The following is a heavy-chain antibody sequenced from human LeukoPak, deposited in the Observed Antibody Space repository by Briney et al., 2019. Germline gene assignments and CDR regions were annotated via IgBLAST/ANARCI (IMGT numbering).Heavy chain of an antibody. J-gene: IGHJ6*03. Sequence: SETLSLTCAVYGGSFSYYYWSWIRQPPGKGLEWIGEINHSGSSNYNPSLKSRVTISVDTSKNQFSLNLNSVTAADTAVYYCAREEFIRIAGCITIFGVSNKGCDYMDVCGKGTTVTVSS. CDR3: AREEFIRIAGCITIFGVSNKGCDYMDV. D-gene: IGHD3-3*01. CDR1: GGSFSYYY. V-gene: IGHV4-34*01. CDR2: INHSGSS.